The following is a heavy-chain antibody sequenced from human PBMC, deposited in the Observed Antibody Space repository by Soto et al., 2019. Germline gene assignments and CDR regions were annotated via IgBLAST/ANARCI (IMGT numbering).Heavy chain of an antibody. D-gene: IGHD1-26*01. J-gene: IGHJ4*02. CDR2: IIPIFGTA. CDR1: RGTFSSYF. Sequence: GASVKVSCKASRGTFSSYFSSWVRQAPGQGLEWMGGIIPIFGTANYAQKFQGRVTLTADESTGTAYMELSSLRSQDTAVYYCAGVFSDERSKYYFDYWGRGTLVTVSS. CDR3: AGVFSDERSKYYFDY. V-gene: IGHV1-69*13.